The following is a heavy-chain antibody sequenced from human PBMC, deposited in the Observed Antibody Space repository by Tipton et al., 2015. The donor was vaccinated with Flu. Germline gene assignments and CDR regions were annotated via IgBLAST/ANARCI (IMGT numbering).Heavy chain of an antibody. CDR3: ARSIFGVVSVFDY. CDR1: GFTFSSYW. D-gene: IGHD3-3*01. Sequence: SLRLSCAASGFTFSSYWMSWVRQAPWKGLEWVANIKQDGSEKYYVDSVKGRFTISRDNAKNSLYLQMNSLRAEDTAVYYCARSIFGVVSVFDYWGQGTLVTVSS. J-gene: IGHJ4*02. V-gene: IGHV3-7*03. CDR2: IKQDGSEK.